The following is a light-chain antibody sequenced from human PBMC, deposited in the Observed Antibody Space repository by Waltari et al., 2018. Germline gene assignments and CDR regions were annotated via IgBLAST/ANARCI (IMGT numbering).Light chain of an antibody. CDR1: QSVTSIT. CDR2: GTS. CDR3: QQYDGEVVT. J-gene: IGKJ4*02. V-gene: IGKV3-20*01. Sequence: EMVLPQSPGPLSLSPGERATLPCRASQSVTSITLTWYQQKLGQAPRLLIYGTSSRATGIPDRFSGSGSGTDFTLTISRLEPEDFAVYYCQQYDGEVVTFGGGTKVEI.